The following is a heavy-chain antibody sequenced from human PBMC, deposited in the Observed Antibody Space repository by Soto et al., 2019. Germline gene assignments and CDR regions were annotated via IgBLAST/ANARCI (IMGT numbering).Heavy chain of an antibody. CDR2: ISAYNGNT. J-gene: IGHJ4*02. CDR1: GYTFTSYG. V-gene: IGHV1-18*01. CDR3: ARDRKTYYDFWSGYPDPKYYFDY. D-gene: IGHD3-3*01. Sequence: ASVKVSCKASGYTFTSYGSSWVRQAPGQGLEWMGWISAYNGNTNYAQKLQGRVTMTTDTSTSTAYMELRSLRSDDTAVYYCARDRKTYYDFWSGYPDPKYYFDYWGQGTLVTVSS.